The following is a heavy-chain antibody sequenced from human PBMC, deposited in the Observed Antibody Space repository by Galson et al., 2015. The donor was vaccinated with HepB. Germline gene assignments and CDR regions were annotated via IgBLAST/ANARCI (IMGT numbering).Heavy chain of an antibody. J-gene: IGHJ4*02. V-gene: IGHV5-10-1*01. CDR2: IDPSDSYT. CDR1: GYSFTSYW. Sequence: QSGAEVKKPGESLRISCKGSGYSFTSYWISWVRQMPGKGLEWMGRIDPSDSYTNYSPSFQGHVTISADKSISTAYLQWSSLKASDTAMYYCARHHYYGSGSYYNQGRDYWGQGTLVTVSS. D-gene: IGHD3-10*01. CDR3: ARHHYYGSGSYYNQGRDY.